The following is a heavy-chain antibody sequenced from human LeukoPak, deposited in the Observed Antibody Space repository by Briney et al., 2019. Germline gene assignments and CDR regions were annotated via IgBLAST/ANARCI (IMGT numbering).Heavy chain of an antibody. Sequence: SVKVSCKASGGTFSSYAISWVRQAPGQGLEWMVRIIPIFGTANYAQKFQGRVTITTDESTSTAYMELSSLRSEDTAVYYCARTMVRGVSLEDMDVWGKGTTVTVSS. CDR2: IIPIFGTA. V-gene: IGHV1-69*05. D-gene: IGHD3-10*01. J-gene: IGHJ6*03. CDR3: ARTMVRGVSLEDMDV. CDR1: GGTFSSYA.